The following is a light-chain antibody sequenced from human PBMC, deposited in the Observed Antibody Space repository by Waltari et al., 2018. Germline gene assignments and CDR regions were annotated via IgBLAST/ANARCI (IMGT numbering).Light chain of an antibody. V-gene: IGKV3-20*01. J-gene: IGKJ2*01. CDR2: GAL. CDR3: QQYDTSPGT. Sequence: EIVLTQSPGTLSLSPGEKATLSCRASKSLSVAYVAWYQQKSGQAPRLLIYGALYRATDIPDRFSGSGSGTDFTLTITRLEPEDFAVYFCQQYDTSPGTFGQGTKLEMK. CDR1: KSLSVAY.